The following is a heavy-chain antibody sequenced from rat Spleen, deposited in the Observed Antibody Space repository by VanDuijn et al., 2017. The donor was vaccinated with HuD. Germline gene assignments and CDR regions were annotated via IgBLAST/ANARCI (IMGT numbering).Heavy chain of an antibody. J-gene: IGHJ2*01. V-gene: IGHV6-6*01. CDR1: GFTFSTAW. CDR3: VTTEGY. CDR2: IKAKSNNYAT. D-gene: IGHD1-11*01. Sequence: EVQVLESGGGLVQPGNSLKLSCATSGFTFSTAWMYWYRQFSEKRLEWVARIKAKSNNYATDYTESVKGRFTIPRDDSKSSIYLQINNLKEEDTAIYYCVTTEGYWGQGFMVTVSS.